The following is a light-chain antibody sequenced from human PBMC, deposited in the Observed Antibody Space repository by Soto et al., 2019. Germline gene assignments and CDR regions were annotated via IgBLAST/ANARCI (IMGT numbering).Light chain of an antibody. J-gene: IGKJ3*01. CDR2: DVS. CDR1: QRVFYSSNNENY. CDR3: QQNNDFPLT. V-gene: IGKV4-1*01. Sequence: DIVMTQSPDSLSVSLGERATINCKSSQRVFYSSNNENYLAWYQQKPGQAPKLLIYDVSDLKTGVPSRFSGSGSGTHFTFTISSLQPEDFATYYCQQNNDFPLTFGPGTKVDIK.